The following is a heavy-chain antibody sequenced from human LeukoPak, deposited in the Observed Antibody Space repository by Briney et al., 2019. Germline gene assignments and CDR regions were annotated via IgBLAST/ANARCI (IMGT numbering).Heavy chain of an antibody. CDR3: ARDENYYGSGSYDY. CDR2: IWYDGSNK. Sequence: GGSLRLSCAVSGFTFSSYGMHWVRQAPGKGLEWVAVIWYDGSNKYYADSVKGRFTISRDNSKNTLYLQMNSLRAEDTAVYYCARDENYYGSGSYDYWGQGTLVTVSS. V-gene: IGHV3-33*01. D-gene: IGHD3-10*01. J-gene: IGHJ4*02. CDR1: GFTFSSYG.